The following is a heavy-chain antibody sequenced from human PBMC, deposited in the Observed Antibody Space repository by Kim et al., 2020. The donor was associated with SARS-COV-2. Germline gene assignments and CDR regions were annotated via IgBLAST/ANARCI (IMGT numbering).Heavy chain of an antibody. CDR1: GISFSRNA. J-gene: IGHJ4*02. D-gene: IGHD4-17*01. CDR2: ISFDGSIT. Sequence: GGSLRLSCVASGISFSRNAMHWVRQAPGKGLEWVAVISFDGSITYYEDSVKGRFTISRDRSRNALYLQMNSLRPEDTAVYYCARGGVDVVTTVGDYWGQG. V-gene: IGHV3-30*04. CDR3: ARGGVDVVTTVGDY.